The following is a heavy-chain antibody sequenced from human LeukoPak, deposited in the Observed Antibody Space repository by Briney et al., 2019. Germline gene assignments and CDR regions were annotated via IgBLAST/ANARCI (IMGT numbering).Heavy chain of an antibody. CDR1: GGSFSGYY. J-gene: IGHJ4*02. CDR3: ARGTLYSGWSYFLDS. D-gene: IGHD6-19*01. Sequence: SETLSLTCAVYGGSFSGYYWSWIRQPPGKGLEWIGEINHSGSTNYNPSLKSRVTISVDTSKNQFSLKLSSVTAADTAVYYCARGTLYSGWSYFLDSWGQGTLVAVSP. CDR2: INHSGST. V-gene: IGHV4-34*01.